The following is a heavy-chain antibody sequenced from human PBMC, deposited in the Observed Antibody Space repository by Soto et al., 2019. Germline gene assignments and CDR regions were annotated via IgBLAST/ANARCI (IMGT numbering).Heavy chain of an antibody. CDR1: GGTFSSYA. J-gene: IGHJ2*01. CDR3: ARDQDGYFDL. Sequence: SVKFSCKASGGTFSSYAIIWLRQAPGQGLEWMGGIIPIFGTANYAQKFQGRVTITADKSTSTAYMELSSLRSEDTDVYYCARDQDGYFDLWGRGTLVTVSS. V-gene: IGHV1-69*06. D-gene: IGHD2-8*01. CDR2: IIPIFGTA.